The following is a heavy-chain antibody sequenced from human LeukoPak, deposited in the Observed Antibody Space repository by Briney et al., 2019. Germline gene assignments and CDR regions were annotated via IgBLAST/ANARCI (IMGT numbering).Heavy chain of an antibody. CDR2: IKQDGSEK. Sequence: GGSLRLSCAASGFTFSGYWMSWVRQAPGKGLEWVANIKQDGSEKYYVDSVKGRFTISRDNAKNSLYLQMNSLRAEDTAVYYCARGPSYCGGDCYYYFEYWGQGTLVTVSS. D-gene: IGHD2-21*01. V-gene: IGHV3-7*01. CDR1: GFTFSGYW. CDR3: ARGPSYCGGDCYYYFEY. J-gene: IGHJ4*02.